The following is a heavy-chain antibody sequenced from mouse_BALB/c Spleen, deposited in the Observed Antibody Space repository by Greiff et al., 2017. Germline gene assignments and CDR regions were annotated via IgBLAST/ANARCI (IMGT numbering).Heavy chain of an antibody. J-gene: IGHJ1*01. CDR3: AREVGLRRNWYFDV. CDR1: GYSITSDYA. D-gene: IGHD2-2*01. Sequence: ESGPGLVKPSQSLSLTCTVTGYSITSDYAWNWIRQFPGNKLEWMGYISYSGSTSYNPSLKSRISITRDTSKNQFFLQLNSVTTEDTATYYCAREVGLRRNWYFDVWGAGTTVTVSS. V-gene: IGHV3-2*02. CDR2: ISYSGST.